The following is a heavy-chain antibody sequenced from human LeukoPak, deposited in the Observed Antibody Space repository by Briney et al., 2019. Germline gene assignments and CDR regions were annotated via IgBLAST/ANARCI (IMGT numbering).Heavy chain of an antibody. CDR2: INPNSGGT. Sequence: GASVKVSCKASGYTFTGYYMHWVRQAPGQGLEWMGWINPNSGGTNYAQKFQGRVTMTRDTSISTAYMELSRLRSDDTAVYYCAREVIPTVTLYSLRDYYMDVWGKGTTVTVSS. J-gene: IGHJ6*03. CDR3: AREVIPTVTLYSLRDYYMDV. D-gene: IGHD4-17*01. V-gene: IGHV1-2*02. CDR1: GYTFTGYY.